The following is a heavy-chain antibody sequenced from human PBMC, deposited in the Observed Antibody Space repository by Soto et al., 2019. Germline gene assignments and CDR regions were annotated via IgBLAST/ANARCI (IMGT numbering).Heavy chain of an antibody. J-gene: IGHJ6*02. D-gene: IGHD2-15*01. V-gene: IGHV1-18*01. CDR2: ISAYNGNT. Sequence: ASVKDSCTASGYTFTSYGISWVRQAPGQGLEWMGWISAYNGNTNYAQKFQGRVTMTTDTSTSTAYMELRSLRSDDTAVYYCARDSENDIVVVVAASFYYYYGMDVWGQGTTVTVS. CDR1: GYTFTSYG. CDR3: ARDSENDIVVVVAASFYYYYGMDV.